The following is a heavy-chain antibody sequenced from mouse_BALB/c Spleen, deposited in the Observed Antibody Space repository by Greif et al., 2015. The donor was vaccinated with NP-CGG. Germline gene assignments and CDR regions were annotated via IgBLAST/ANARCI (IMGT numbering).Heavy chain of an antibody. J-gene: IGHJ2*01. CDR1: GYTFTSYT. CDR2: INPSSGYT. Sequence: VQLQQSGAELARPGASVEMSCKASGYTFTSYTMHWVKQRPGQGLEWIGYINPSSGYTNYNQKFKDKATLTADKSSSTAYMQLSSLTSEDSAVYYCARLLRLLYYFDYWGQGTTLTVSS. D-gene: IGHD1-2*01. V-gene: IGHV1-4*01. CDR3: ARLLRLLYYFDY.